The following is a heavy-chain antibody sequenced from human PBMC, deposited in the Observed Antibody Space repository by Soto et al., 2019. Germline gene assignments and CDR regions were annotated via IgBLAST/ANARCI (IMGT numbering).Heavy chain of an antibody. V-gene: IGHV3-21*01. D-gene: IGHD3-9*01. CDR3: ARVLRYFDWLLYNGMDV. J-gene: IGHJ6*02. CDR2: ISSSSSYI. Sequence: EVSLRLSCAASGFTFSSYSTNWVRQAPGKGLEWVSSISSSSSYIYYADSVKGRFTISRDNAKNSLYLQMNSLRAEDTAVYYCARVLRYFDWLLYNGMDVWGQGTTVTVSS. CDR1: GFTFSSYS.